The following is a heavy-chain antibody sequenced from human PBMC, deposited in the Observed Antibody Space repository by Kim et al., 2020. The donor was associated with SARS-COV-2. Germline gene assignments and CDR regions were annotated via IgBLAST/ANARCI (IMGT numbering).Heavy chain of an antibody. Sequence: SVKVSCKASGGTFSSYAISWVRQAPGQGLEWMGGIIPIFGTANYAQKFQGRVTITADESTSTAYMELSSLRSEDAAVYYCARGYVDIVATYNWFDPCGQGTLVTVSS. J-gene: IGHJ5*02. CDR2: IIPIFGTA. CDR3: ARGYVDIVATYNWFDP. D-gene: IGHD5-12*01. CDR1: GGTFSSYA. V-gene: IGHV1-69*13.